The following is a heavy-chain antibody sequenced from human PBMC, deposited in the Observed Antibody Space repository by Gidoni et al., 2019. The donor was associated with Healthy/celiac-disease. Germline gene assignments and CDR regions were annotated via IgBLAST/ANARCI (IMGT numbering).Heavy chain of an antibody. CDR2: IIPILGIA. CDR3: ARVTDYYYYMDV. Sequence: QVQLVQPGAEVKKPGSSVKVYCKASGGTFSSYAISWVRQAPGQGRAWMGRIIPILGIANYAQKFQGRVTITADKSTSTAYMELSSLRSEDTAVYYCARVTDYYYYMDVWGKGPTVTVSS. J-gene: IGHJ6*03. CDR1: GGTFSSYA. V-gene: IGHV1-69*04.